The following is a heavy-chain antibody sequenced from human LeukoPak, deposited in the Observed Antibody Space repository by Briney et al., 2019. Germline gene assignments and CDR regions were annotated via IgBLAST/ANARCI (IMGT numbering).Heavy chain of an antibody. Sequence: GASVKVSCKASGYTFIAYYIHWMRQAPGQGLEWMGWINPNSGATNYAQKFQGRITMTRDTSINTAYMELYNLNSDDTAVYFCARGVLRGSGSFDYWGQGSLVTVSS. CDR1: GYTFIAYY. D-gene: IGHD6-19*01. CDR3: ARGVLRGSGSFDY. V-gene: IGHV1-2*02. J-gene: IGHJ4*03. CDR2: INPNSGAT.